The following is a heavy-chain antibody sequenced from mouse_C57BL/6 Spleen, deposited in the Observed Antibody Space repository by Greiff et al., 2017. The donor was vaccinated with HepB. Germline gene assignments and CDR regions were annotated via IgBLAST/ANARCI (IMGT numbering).Heavy chain of an antibody. D-gene: IGHD2-14*01. CDR2: IDPSDSYT. CDR1: GYTFTSYW. J-gene: IGHJ2*01. Sequence: VKLQESGAELVMPGASVKLSCKASGYTFTSYWMHWVKQRPGQGLEWIGEIDPSDSYTNYNQKFKGKSTLTVDKSSSTAYMQLSSLTSEDSAVYYCARGDRGYFDYWGQGTTLTVSS. CDR3: ARGDRGYFDY. V-gene: IGHV1-69*01.